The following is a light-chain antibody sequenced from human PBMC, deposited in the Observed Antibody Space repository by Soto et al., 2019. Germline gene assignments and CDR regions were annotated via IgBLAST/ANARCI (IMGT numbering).Light chain of an antibody. CDR2: RAS. CDR1: QSISSW. J-gene: IGKJ2*03. V-gene: IGKV1-5*03. CDR3: QRYNWYPYS. Sequence: DLQMTQSPSTLSASVGDRVTITCRASQSISSWLAWYQQKPGEAPNLLIYRASILASGVPSRFSGSGSGTEFTLTISSLQPDDFAAYYCQRYNWYPYSFGQGTKLEIK.